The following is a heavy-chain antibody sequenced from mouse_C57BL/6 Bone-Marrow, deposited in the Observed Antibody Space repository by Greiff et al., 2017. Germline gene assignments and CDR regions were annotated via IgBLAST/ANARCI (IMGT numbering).Heavy chain of an antibody. CDR3: ARDPFITTVEGY. CDR2: ISYDGSN. J-gene: IGHJ2*01. V-gene: IGHV3-6*01. D-gene: IGHD1-1*01. CDR1: GYSITSGYY. Sequence: EVKLMESGPGLVKPSQSLSLTCSVTGYSITSGYYWNWIRQFPGNKLEWMGYISYDGSNNYNPSLKNRISITRDTSKNQFFLKLNSVTTEDTATYYCARDPFITTVEGYWGQGTTLTVSS.